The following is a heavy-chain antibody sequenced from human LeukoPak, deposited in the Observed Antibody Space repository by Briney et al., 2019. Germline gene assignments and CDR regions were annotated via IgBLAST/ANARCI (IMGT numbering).Heavy chain of an antibody. V-gene: IGHV4-31*03. CDR2: IYYSGST. D-gene: IGHD6-6*01. J-gene: IGHJ5*02. CDR3: ARQELPLGSSSPRWFDP. Sequence: SETLSLTCTVSGGSISSGGYYWSWIRQHPGKGLEWIGYIYYSGSTYYNPSLKSRVTISVDTSKNQFSLKLSSVTAADTAVYYCARQELPLGSSSPRWFDPWGQGTLVTVSS. CDR1: GGSISSGGYY.